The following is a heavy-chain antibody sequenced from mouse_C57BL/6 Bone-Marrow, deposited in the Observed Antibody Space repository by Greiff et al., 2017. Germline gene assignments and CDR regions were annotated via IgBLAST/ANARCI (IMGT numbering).Heavy chain of an antibody. Sequence: VQLQQSGAELVRPGTSVKVSCKASGYAFTNYLIEWVKQRPGQGLEWIGVINPGSGGTNYNEKLKGKATLTADKYSSTAYMQLSSLTSEDSAVYFCARSDYDYYYFDYWGQGTTLTVSS. D-gene: IGHD2-4*01. J-gene: IGHJ2*01. CDR1: GYAFTNYL. CDR3: ARSDYDYYYFDY. CDR2: INPGSGGT. V-gene: IGHV1-54*01.